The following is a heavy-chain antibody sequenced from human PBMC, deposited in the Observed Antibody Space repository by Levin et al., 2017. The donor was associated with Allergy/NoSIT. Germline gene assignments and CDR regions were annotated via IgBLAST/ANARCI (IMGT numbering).Heavy chain of an antibody. CDR3: GVGPFDF. Sequence: GGSLRLSCAASGITVSDSYMSWVRQAPGKGLEWVSIIDSGASTYYADSVKGRFTISRDNSKSTLYLQMTSLRGEDTAVYYCGVGPFDFWGQGTLVTVSS. CDR2: IDSGAST. J-gene: IGHJ4*02. CDR1: GITVSDSY. V-gene: IGHV3-66*01.